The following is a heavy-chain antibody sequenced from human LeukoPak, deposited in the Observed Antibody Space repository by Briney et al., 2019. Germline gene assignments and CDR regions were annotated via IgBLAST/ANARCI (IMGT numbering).Heavy chain of an antibody. CDR2: ISGGGGGS. CDR3: AKPVDGYLGDFDY. J-gene: IGHJ4*02. V-gene: IGHV3-23*01. CDR1: GFTFTSYA. D-gene: IGHD5-24*01. Sequence: GGSLRLSCAASGFTFTSYAMSWVRQAPGKGLEWVSAISGGGGGSYYADSVKGRFTISRDNSKNTLYLQMNSLRAEDTAVYYCAKPVDGYLGDFDYWGQGTLVTVSS.